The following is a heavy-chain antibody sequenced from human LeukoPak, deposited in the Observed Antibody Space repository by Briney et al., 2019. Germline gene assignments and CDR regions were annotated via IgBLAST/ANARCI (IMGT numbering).Heavy chain of an antibody. D-gene: IGHD3-22*01. Sequence: GGSLIPSCAASGYTFSSYSINWVRQAPGKGLEWVSSISAVSPYIYYADSVRGRFRISRDDARDSLYLQMNSLRAEDTAVYYCVRLRRNSDTSGFYYYYDFWGQGTLVKISS. CDR2: ISAVSPYI. V-gene: IGHV3-21*01. CDR1: GYTFSSYS. J-gene: IGHJ4*02. CDR3: VRLRRNSDTSGFYYYYDF.